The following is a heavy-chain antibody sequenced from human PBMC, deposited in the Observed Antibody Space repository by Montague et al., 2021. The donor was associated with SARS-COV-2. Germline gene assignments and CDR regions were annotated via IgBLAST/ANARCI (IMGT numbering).Heavy chain of an antibody. Sequence: SETLSLTCAVYGASFSGYHWTWSRQPPGRGLEWIGEGSHSGKTTYNPSLQSRLTMSVDTYKNQFSLRLSSVTAADTAVYFCAKGSLSYETRGLRTGWFDSWGQGTLVTVSS. CDR1: GASFSGYH. D-gene: IGHD5-18*01. J-gene: IGHJ5*01. CDR2: GSHSGKT. V-gene: IGHV4-34*10. CDR3: AKGSLSYETRGLRTGWFDS.